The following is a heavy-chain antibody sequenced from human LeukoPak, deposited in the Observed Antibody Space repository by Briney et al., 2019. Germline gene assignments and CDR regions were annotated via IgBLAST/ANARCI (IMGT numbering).Heavy chain of an antibody. J-gene: IGHJ4*02. CDR2: IYYTGST. CDR3: ARVRDLDYYGSGSYPYYFDY. D-gene: IGHD3-10*01. CDR1: GGSISSSSSY. V-gene: IGHV4-39*07. Sequence: SETLSLTCTVSGGSISSSSSYWGWIRQPPGKGLEWIGTIYYTGSTYYNPSLKSRVTISIDTSKNQFSLKLSSVTAADTAVYYCARVRDLDYYGSGSYPYYFDYWGQGTLVTVSS.